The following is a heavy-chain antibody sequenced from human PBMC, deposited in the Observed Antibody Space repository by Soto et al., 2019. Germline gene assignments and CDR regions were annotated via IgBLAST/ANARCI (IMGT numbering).Heavy chain of an antibody. CDR3: AADKVTIFGVVISWFDP. D-gene: IGHD3-3*01. J-gene: IGHJ5*02. CDR1: GFTFTSSA. CDR2: IVVGSGNT. V-gene: IGHV1-58*01. Sequence: ASVKVSCKASGFTFTSSAVQWVRQARGQRLEWIGWIVVGSGNTNYAQKFQERVTITRDMSTSTAYMELSSLRSEDTAVYYCAADKVTIFGVVISWFDPWGQGTLVTVSS.